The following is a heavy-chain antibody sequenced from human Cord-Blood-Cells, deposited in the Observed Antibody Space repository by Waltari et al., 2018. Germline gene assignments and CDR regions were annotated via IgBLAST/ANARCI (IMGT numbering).Heavy chain of an antibody. Sequence: QVQLVQSGAEVKKPGSSVKVSCKASGGTSSSYAISWVRQAPGQGLEWMGGIIPILGIANYAQKFQGRGTITADESTSTAYMELSSLRSEDTAVYYCAREMATITAFDIWGQGTMVTVSS. CDR3: AREMATITAFDI. D-gene: IGHD5-12*01. J-gene: IGHJ3*02. V-gene: IGHV1-69*04. CDR2: IIPILGIA. CDR1: GGTSSSYA.